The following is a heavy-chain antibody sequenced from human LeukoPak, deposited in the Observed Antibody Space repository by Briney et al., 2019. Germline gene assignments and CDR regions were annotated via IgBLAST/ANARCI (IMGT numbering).Heavy chain of an antibody. CDR1: GFTFDDYA. D-gene: IGHD3-22*01. CDR3: AKGLPDYYDSSGSSTA. CDR2: ISWNSGSI. J-gene: IGHJ5*02. V-gene: IGHV3-9*01. Sequence: GGSLRLSCAASGFTFDDYAIHWVRQAPGKGLEWVSGISWNSGSIGYADSVKGRFTISRDNAKNSLYLQMNSLRAEDTALYYCAKGLPDYYDSSGSSTAWGQGTLVTVSS.